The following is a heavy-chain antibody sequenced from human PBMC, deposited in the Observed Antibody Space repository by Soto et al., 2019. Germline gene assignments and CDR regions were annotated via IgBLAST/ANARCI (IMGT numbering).Heavy chain of an antibody. J-gene: IGHJ6*03. CDR3: ARDLENRATVTTRHYYYYYMDV. CDR2: INPNSGGT. D-gene: IGHD4-4*01. Sequence: ASLKVSCKASGYTFTGYYMHWVRQAPGQGLEWMGWINPNSGGTNYAQKFQGWVTMTRDTSISTAYMELSRLRSDDTAVYYCARDLENRATVTTRHYYYYYMDVWGKGTTVTVSS. V-gene: IGHV1-2*04. CDR1: GYTFTGYY.